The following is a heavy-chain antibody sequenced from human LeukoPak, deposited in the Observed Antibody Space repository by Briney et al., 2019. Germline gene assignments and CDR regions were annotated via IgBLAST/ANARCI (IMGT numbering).Heavy chain of an antibody. CDR3: ASSPDYYDSSGYYYALHWFDP. CDR2: INPNSGGT. V-gene: IGHV1-2*02. CDR1: GYTFTGYY. J-gene: IGHJ5*02. D-gene: IGHD3-22*01. Sequence: ASVKVSCKASGYTFTGYYMHWVRQAPGQGLEWMGWINPNSGGTNYAQKFQGRVTMTRDTSISTAYMELSRLRSDDTAVYYCASSPDYYDSSGYYYALHWFDPWGQGTLVTVSS.